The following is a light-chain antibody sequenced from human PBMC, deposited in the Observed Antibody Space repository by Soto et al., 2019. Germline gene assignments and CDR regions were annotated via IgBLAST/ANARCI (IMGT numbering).Light chain of an antibody. CDR2: DAS. Sequence: DIPMTQSPSSLSASVGGRVTITCRASQSISTFLNWYQQKPGRAPKVLIYDASTLQSGVPSRFSGSGSGTDFTLTISSVQPEDFATYYCQQSYSRPLTFGGGSKVEIK. CDR1: QSISTF. J-gene: IGKJ4*01. CDR3: QQSYSRPLT. V-gene: IGKV1-39*01.